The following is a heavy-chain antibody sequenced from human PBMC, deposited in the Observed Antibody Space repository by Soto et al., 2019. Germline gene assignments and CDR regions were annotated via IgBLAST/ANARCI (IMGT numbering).Heavy chain of an antibody. CDR1: GFTFGGDW. CDR3: ARAAQINYGGNSGFDY. J-gene: IGHJ4*02. CDR2: INSGGSVT. V-gene: IGHV3-74*01. Sequence: GALRLSCAVSGFTFGGDWMHWVRQAPGKGLVWVSHINSGGSVTSYADSVKGRFTISRDNAKNTLYLQMSSLRVEDTAVYYCARAAQINYGGNSGFDYWGQGTLVTVSS. D-gene: IGHD4-17*01.